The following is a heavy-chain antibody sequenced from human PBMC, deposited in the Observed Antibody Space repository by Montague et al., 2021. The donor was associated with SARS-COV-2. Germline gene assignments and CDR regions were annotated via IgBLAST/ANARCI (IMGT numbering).Heavy chain of an antibody. CDR1: GGSISSGGYY. Sequence: TLSLTCTVSGGSISSGGYYWSWIRQHPGKGLEWIGYIYYSGSTYYNPSLKSRVTISVDTSKNQFSLKLSSVTAADTAVYYCARARRGSGSGSYFDILVKWFAPWGQGTLVAVSS. D-gene: IGHD3-10*01. V-gene: IGHV4-31*03. CDR2: IYYSGST. J-gene: IGHJ5*02. CDR3: ARARRGSGSGSYFDILVKWFAP.